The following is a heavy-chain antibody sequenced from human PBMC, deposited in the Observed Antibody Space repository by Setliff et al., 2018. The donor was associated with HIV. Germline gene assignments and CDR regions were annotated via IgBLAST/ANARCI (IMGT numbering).Heavy chain of an antibody. CDR3: ARDVEHMMDV. V-gene: IGHV1-18*01. CDR1: GYTFTNYD. Sequence: ASVKVSCKASGYTFTNYDINWVRQAPGQGLEWMGWISTYSDETSYAQKLQGRVTMTTDTSTSTAYMELRRLRFDDTAVYYCARDVEHMMDVWGQGTTVTVSS. CDR2: ISTYSDET. J-gene: IGHJ6*02.